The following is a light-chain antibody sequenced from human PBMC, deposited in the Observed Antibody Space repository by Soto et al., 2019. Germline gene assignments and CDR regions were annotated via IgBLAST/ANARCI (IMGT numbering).Light chain of an antibody. V-gene: IGKV3-11*01. Sequence: EIVFTQSPSTLSLTPGEKATLSGRASPSVTNFLAWYQQKPGQAPRLLIYGAFNRATGIPARFSGSGSGTDFTLTISSLEPEDSAIYYCQQRNTWPPVTFGQGTRLEIK. CDR2: GAF. CDR1: PSVTNF. J-gene: IGKJ5*01. CDR3: QQRNTWPPVT.